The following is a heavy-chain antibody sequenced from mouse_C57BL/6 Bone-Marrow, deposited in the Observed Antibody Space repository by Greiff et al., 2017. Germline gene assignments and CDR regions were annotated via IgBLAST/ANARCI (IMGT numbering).Heavy chain of an antibody. V-gene: IGHV6-6*01. CDR1: GFTFSDAW. Sequence: LQQSGGGLVQPGGSMKLSCAASGFTFSDAWMDWVRQSPEKGLEWVAAIRNKANNHATSYAESVKGRFTISRDDSKSSVYLQMNRLRAEETGIDYCTGGYGWFAYWGQGTLVTVSA. D-gene: IGHD2-2*01. CDR2: IRNKANNHAT. CDR3: TGGYGWFAY. J-gene: IGHJ3*01.